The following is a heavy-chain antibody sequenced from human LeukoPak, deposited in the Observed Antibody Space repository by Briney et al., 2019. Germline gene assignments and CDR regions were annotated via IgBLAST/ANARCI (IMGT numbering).Heavy chain of an antibody. CDR1: GASISSGGHY. CDR3: ATKRSGISWYDY. Sequence: PSETLSLTCTVSGASISSGGHYWSWVRQHPGEGLEWIGYIYYTGTTYYNPSLTSRVTISVDTSKNQFSLKLSSVTAADTAVYYCATKRSGISWYDYWGQGTLVTVSS. CDR2: IYYTGTT. V-gene: IGHV4-31*03. D-gene: IGHD3-3*01. J-gene: IGHJ4*02.